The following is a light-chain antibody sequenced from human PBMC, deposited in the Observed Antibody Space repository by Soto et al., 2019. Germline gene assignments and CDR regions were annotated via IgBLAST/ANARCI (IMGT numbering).Light chain of an antibody. CDR3: SSCAAMI. CDR2: DVN. J-gene: IGLJ1*01. V-gene: IGLV2-11*01. Sequence: QSVLTQPRSVSGSPGQSVTISCTGTSSDIGGYNYVSWYQQHPGKAPKLMIYDVNKRPSGVPDRFSGSKSGNTTSLTISGVEAEDDADSYCSSCAAMIFGAGTKVTVL. CDR1: SSDIGGYNY.